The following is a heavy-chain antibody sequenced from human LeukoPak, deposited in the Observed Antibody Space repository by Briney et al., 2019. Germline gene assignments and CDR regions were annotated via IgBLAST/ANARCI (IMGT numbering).Heavy chain of an antibody. J-gene: IGHJ4*02. V-gene: IGHV3-53*01. D-gene: IGHD3-22*01. CDR3: VKAHDSDSSFAY. CDR1: GFTFSGSW. CDR2: IYTSGST. Sequence: GGSLRLSCAASGFTFSGSWMTWVRQAPGKGLEWVSLIYTSGSTFYADSVRSRFTISRDNSENTLYLDMNSLTAGDTAIYYCVKAHDSDSSFAYWGQGTLVTVSS.